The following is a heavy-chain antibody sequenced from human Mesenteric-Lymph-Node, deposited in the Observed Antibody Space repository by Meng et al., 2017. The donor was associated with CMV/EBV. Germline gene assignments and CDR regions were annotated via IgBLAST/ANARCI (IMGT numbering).Heavy chain of an antibody. CDR3: ASDYYYDSSGGGDY. CDR2: ISSSSSYI. D-gene: IGHD3-22*01. CDR1: GFTFSSYS. Sequence: GESLKISCPASGFTFSSYSMNWVRQAPGKGLEWVSSISSSSSYIYYADSVKGRFTISRDNAKNSLYLQMNSLRAEDTAVYYCASDYYYDSSGGGDYWGQGTLVTVSS. J-gene: IGHJ4*02. V-gene: IGHV3-21*01.